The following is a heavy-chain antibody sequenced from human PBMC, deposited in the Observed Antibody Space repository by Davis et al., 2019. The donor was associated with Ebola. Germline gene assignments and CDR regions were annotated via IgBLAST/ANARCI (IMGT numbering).Heavy chain of an antibody. V-gene: IGHV3-23*01. Sequence: GESLKISCAASGFTFSSYWMSWVRQAPGKGLEWVSAISGSGGSTYYADSVKGRFTISRDNSKNTLYLQMNSLRAEDTAVYYCAKSIAVAYYYYYYGMDVWGQGTTVTVSS. CDR1: GFTFSSYW. CDR2: ISGSGGST. J-gene: IGHJ6*02. D-gene: IGHD6-19*01. CDR3: AKSIAVAYYYYYYGMDV.